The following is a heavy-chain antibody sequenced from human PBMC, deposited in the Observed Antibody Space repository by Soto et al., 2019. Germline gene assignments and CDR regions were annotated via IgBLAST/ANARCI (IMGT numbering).Heavy chain of an antibody. CDR3: AKDEYSGLGSYRYYDFYHGMDV. Sequence: PGGSLRLSCATSGFTFSTYAISRVRQAPGKGLEWVSTISGNSEITYYADSVKGRFTISKDSSTNTVYLQMSSLRAEDTAAYYCAKDEYSGLGSYRYYDFYHGMDVWGQGTTVTVSS. V-gene: IGHV3-23*01. D-gene: IGHD3-10*01. J-gene: IGHJ6*02. CDR1: GFTFSTYA. CDR2: ISGNSEIT.